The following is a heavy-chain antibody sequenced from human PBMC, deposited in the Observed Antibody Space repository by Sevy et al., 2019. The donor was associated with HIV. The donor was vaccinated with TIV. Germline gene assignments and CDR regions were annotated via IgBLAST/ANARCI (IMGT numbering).Heavy chain of an antibody. CDR1: GYIFTDYY. Sequence: ASVKVSCKASGYIFTDYYMHWVRQAPGQGLEWMGWINPNSGGTNFAQKFQGRVTITRDTSITTAYMDLSSLTSDDSAIYYCARRGPISGVGGEMFWGQGTLVTVSS. CDR2: INPNSGGT. J-gene: IGHJ4*02. D-gene: IGHD1-20*01. V-gene: IGHV1-2*02. CDR3: ARRGPISGVGGEMF.